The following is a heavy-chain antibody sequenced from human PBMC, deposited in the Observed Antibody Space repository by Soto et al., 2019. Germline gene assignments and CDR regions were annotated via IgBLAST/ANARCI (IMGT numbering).Heavy chain of an antibody. V-gene: IGHV3-74*01. Sequence: GGSLRLSCEASGFNFRDFWMHWVRQPPGKGPEWVSNIPSDGRDVSYADSVRGRFTISRDDARNTLYLAMSDLRVEDTAIYYCTRDDSGLGIDYWGQGTQATVSS. CDR1: GFNFRDFW. CDR2: IPSDGRDV. D-gene: IGHD1-26*01. J-gene: IGHJ4*02. CDR3: TRDDSGLGIDY.